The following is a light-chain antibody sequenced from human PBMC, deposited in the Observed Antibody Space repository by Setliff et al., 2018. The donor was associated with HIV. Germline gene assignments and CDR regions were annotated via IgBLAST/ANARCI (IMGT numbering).Light chain of an antibody. V-gene: IGKV1-5*03. J-gene: IGKJ1*01. Sequence: DIQMTQSPSTLSASVGDRVTITCRASQSVTSWLAWYQQTPGKAPKLPMYKASNLESGVPSRFSGSGSGTDFTLTITSLQPDDLAAYYCQQGNAYSWTVGQGTKVDIK. CDR2: KAS. CDR1: QSVTSW. CDR3: QQGNAYSWT.